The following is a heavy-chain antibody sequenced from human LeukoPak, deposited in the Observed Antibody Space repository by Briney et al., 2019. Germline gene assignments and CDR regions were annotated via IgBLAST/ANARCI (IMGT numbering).Heavy chain of an antibody. V-gene: IGHV1-69*05. CDR2: IIPIFGTA. J-gene: IGHJ6*03. CDR3: HLYCGGGCPPSAYYYYMDV. D-gene: IGHD2-21*02. Sequence: SVKVSCKASGGTFSSYAISWVRQAPGQGLEWMGGIIPIFGTANYAQKFQGRVTITTDESTSTAYMELSSLRSEDTAVYYCHLYCGGGCPPSAYYYYMDVWGKGTTVTVSS. CDR1: GGTFSSYA.